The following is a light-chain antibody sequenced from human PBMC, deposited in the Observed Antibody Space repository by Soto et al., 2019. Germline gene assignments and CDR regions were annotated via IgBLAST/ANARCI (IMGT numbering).Light chain of an antibody. CDR3: SSFAGSGTLVV. CDR2: EDT. V-gene: IGLV2-23*01. Sequence: QSALTQSASVSGSPGQSITISCTGTKTDIGNYNLVSWYQRHPDKAPKLIIYEDTKRPSGISNRFSASKSGTTASLTISGLQAEDEADYHCSSFAGSGTLVVFGGGTQLTVL. J-gene: IGLJ2*01. CDR1: KTDIGNYNL.